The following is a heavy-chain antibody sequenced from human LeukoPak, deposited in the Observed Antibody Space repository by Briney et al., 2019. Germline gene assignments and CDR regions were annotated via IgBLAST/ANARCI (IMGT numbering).Heavy chain of an antibody. CDR2: IDVGSGNT. D-gene: IGHD3-3*01. CDR3: AAEVVTIFGVPEGAFDI. J-gene: IGHJ3*02. CDR1: GFTFTSSV. V-gene: IGHV1-58*01. Sequence: SVKVSCKASGFTFTSSVVLGVRQARGQRLEWIGWIDVGSGNTNYAQKFQERVTITRDMSTSTAYMELSSLRSEDTAVYYCAAEVVTIFGVPEGAFDIWGQGTMVTVSS.